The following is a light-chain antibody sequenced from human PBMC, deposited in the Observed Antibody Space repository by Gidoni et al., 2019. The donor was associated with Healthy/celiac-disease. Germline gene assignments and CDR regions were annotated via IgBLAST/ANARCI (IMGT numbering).Light chain of an antibody. J-gene: IGLJ2*01. CDR1: STDVARLNY. V-gene: IGLV2-11*01. CDR3: CSYAGSYVV. Sequence: QSALTQPRSQSGFPGQSVTISCTGTSTDVARLNYVSWYLHHPGKAPKLIIYDVSKRPSGVPDRFSGSKSGNTASLTISGLQAEDESDYFCCSYAGSYVVFGGGTKLTVL. CDR2: DVS.